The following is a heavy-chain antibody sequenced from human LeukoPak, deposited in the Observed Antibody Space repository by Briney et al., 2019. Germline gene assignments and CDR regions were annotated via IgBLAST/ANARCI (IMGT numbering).Heavy chain of an antibody. D-gene: IGHD6-13*01. Sequence: PGGSLRLSCAASGFTFSSYAMSWVRQAPGKGLEWVSAISGSGGSTYYADSVKGRLTISRDNSKNTLYLQMNSLRAEDTAVYYCAKGGLRQQLVWARIYYFDYWGQGTLVTVSS. CDR3: AKGGLRQQLVWARIYYFDY. CDR2: ISGSGGST. CDR1: GFTFSSYA. V-gene: IGHV3-23*01. J-gene: IGHJ4*02.